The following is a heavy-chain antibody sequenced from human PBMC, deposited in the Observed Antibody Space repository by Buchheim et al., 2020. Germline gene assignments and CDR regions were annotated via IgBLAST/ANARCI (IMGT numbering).Heavy chain of an antibody. D-gene: IGHD2-2*01. V-gene: IGHV3-23*01. CDR2: ISGSGGST. J-gene: IGHJ4*02. CDR3: AKDQEDIVVVPAAIDY. Sequence: EVQLLESGGGLVQPGGSLRLSCAASGFTFSSYAMSWVRQAPGKGLEWVSAISGSGGSTYYADSVKGRFTIYRDNSKTTHNVKMNSLRAEDTAVYYCAKDQEDIVVVPAAIDYWGQGTL. CDR1: GFTFSSYA.